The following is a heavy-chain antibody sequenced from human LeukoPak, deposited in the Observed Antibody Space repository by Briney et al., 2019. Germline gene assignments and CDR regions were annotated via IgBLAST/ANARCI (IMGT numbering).Heavy chain of an antibody. CDR1: GGSFSGYY. CDR3: ARERAGVCYH. D-gene: IGHD2-8*01. CDR2: INHSGST. V-gene: IGHV4-34*01. Sequence: SETLSLTCAVYGGSFSGYYWSWIRQPPGKGLEWIGEINHSGSTNYNPSLKSRVTISVDTSKNQFSLKLSSVTAADTAVYYCARERAGVCYHWGQGTLVTVSS. J-gene: IGHJ4*02.